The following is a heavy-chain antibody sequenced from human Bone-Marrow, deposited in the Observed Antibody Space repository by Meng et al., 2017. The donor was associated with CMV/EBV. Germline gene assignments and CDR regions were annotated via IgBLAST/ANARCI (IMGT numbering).Heavy chain of an antibody. CDR3: ARDVSPRSSAYFAIHYFYALDV. J-gene: IGHJ6*02. CDR1: GFTFSSYS. CDR2: ISSSGTYI. V-gene: IGHV3-21*01. Sequence: GGSLRLSCAASGFTFSSYSMNWVRQAPGKGLEWVSSISSSGTYIYYADSVKGRFTISRDNAQNSLYLQMNSLRAEDTAVYYCARDVSPRSSAYFAIHYFYALDVWGQGTTVTVSS. D-gene: IGHD2-21*01.